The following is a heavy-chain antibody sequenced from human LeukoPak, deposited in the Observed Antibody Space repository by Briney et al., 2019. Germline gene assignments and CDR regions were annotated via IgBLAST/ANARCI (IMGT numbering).Heavy chain of an antibody. Sequence: GRSLRLSCVASGFTFGKYWMSWVRQAPGKGLEWVANIKLDGSEKNYVDSVKGRFTISRDNTKNSLYLQMNSLRVEDTAVFYCARDQYDTWSRRGNFDSWGQGTLVIVSS. J-gene: IGHJ4*02. CDR1: GFTFGKYW. D-gene: IGHD3-3*01. CDR2: IKLDGSEK. CDR3: ARDQYDTWSRRGNFDS. V-gene: IGHV3-7*03.